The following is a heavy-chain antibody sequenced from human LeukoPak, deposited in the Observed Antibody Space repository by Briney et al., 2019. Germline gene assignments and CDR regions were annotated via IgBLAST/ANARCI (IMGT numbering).Heavy chain of an antibody. CDR3: ARAGGDGDYDPLVRPPPDY. D-gene: IGHD4-17*01. V-gene: IGHV1-46*01. CDR2: INPSGGST. J-gene: IGHJ4*02. Sequence: GASVKVSCKASGYTFTNYYIHWIRQAPGQGLEWMGIINPSGGSTSYAQKFQGRVTMTRDTSTSTVYMELSSLRSEDTAVYYCARAGGDGDYDPLVRPPPDYWGQGTLVTVSS. CDR1: GYTFTNYY.